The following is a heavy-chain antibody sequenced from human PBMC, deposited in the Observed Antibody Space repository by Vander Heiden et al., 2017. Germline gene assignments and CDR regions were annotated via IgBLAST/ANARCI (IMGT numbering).Heavy chain of an antibody. J-gene: IGHJ4*02. D-gene: IGHD3-22*01. V-gene: IGHV3-33*01. CDR1: GFTFRSYG. CDR2: IWYDVSNK. CDR3: ARDRVYDSSGYYHDY. Sequence: VQPGRSLRLSCAASGFTFRSYGMHWVRQAPGQGLEWVAVIWYDVSNKYYANSVKGRFTISRDNSKNTLYLQMNSLRAEDTAVYYGARDRVYDSSGYYHDYWGQGTLVTVSS.